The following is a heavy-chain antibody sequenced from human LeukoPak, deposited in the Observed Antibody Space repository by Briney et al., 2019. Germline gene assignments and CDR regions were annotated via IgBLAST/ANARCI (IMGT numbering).Heavy chain of an antibody. J-gene: IGHJ6*03. V-gene: IGHV1-2*02. D-gene: IGHD6-19*01. Sequence: ASVKVSCKASGYTFTGYYMHWVRQAPGQGLEWMGWINPNSGGTNYAQNFQGRVTMTRDTSISTAYMELSRLRSDDTAVYYCARSIAVAGLPHYYYYMDVWGKGATVTVSS. CDR2: INPNSGGT. CDR3: ARSIAVAGLPHYYYYMDV. CDR1: GYTFTGYY.